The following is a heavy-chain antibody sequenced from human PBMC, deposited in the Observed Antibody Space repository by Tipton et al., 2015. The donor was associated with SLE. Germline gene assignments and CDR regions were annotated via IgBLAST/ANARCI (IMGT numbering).Heavy chain of an antibody. D-gene: IGHD3-3*02. CDR3: ARDGRVLAVPVY. CDR2: INWDGRST. Sequence: SLRLPCEASGFTFDDYTMHWVRQAPGKGLEWVSLINWDGRSTYYADSVRGRFTISRDNAKNSLHLQMNSLGAEDTALYYCARDGRVLAVPVYWGQGTLVPVSS. CDR1: GFTFDDYT. J-gene: IGHJ4*02. V-gene: IGHV3-43*01.